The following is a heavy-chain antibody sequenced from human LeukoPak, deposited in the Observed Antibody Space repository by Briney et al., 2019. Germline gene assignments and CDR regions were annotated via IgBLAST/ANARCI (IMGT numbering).Heavy chain of an antibody. Sequence: GASVKVSCKASGYTFTSYGISWVRQAPGQGLEWMGWISAYNGNTNYAQKLQGRVTMTTDTSTSTAYMELRSLRSDDTAVYYCARGTGTMIVVDQVADYWGQGTLVTVSS. CDR2: ISAYNGNT. J-gene: IGHJ4*02. CDR1: GYTFTSYG. V-gene: IGHV1-18*01. CDR3: ARGTGTMIVVDQVADY. D-gene: IGHD3-22*01.